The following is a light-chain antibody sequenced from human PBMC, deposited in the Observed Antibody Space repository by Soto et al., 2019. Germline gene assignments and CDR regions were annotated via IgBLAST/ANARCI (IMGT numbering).Light chain of an antibody. CDR1: QSVSANY. Sequence: EVVLTQSPATLSLSPGERATLSCRANQSVSANYLAWYQQKPGQAPRLLIYGASSRATGIPDRFSGSGSGTVFTLTISRLEPEDFAVFYCHQYGSSPFTFGPGTKVDIK. CDR3: HQYGSSPFT. CDR2: GAS. V-gene: IGKV3-20*01. J-gene: IGKJ3*01.